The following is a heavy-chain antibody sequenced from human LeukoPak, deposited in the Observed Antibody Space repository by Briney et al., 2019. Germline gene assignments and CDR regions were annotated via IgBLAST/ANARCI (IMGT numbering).Heavy chain of an antibody. J-gene: IGHJ4*02. D-gene: IGHD6-19*01. CDR3: ARQSSGWIDY. V-gene: IGHV4-59*08. CDR2: MYYSGST. Sequence: PSETLSLTCTVSGGSISSYYWSWIRQPPGEGLEWIGYMYYSGSTNYNPSLKSRVTISVDTSKNQFSLKLSSVTAADTAVYYCARQSSGWIDYWGQGTLVTVSS. CDR1: GGSISSYY.